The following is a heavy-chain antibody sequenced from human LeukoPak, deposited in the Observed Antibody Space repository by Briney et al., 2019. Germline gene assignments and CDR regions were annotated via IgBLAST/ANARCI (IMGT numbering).Heavy chain of an antibody. Sequence: GGSLRLSCSASGFTFSSYAMHWVRQAPGRGLEYVSAISSNGGSTYYADSVKGRFTISRDNSKNTLYLQMSSLRAEDTAVYYCVKDTHRDVLLWFGESQLDYWGQGTLVTVSS. J-gene: IGHJ4*02. V-gene: IGHV3-64D*06. D-gene: IGHD3-10*01. CDR3: VKDTHRDVLLWFGESQLDY. CDR2: ISSNGGST. CDR1: GFTFSSYA.